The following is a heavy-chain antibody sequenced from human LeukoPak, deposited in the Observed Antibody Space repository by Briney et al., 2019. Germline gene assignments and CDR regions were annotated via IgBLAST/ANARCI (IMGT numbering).Heavy chain of an antibody. D-gene: IGHD2-2*01. Sequence: GGSLRLSCAASGFTLSSYWMHWVRQAPGKGLVWVSRINSDGSSTSYADSVKGRFTISRDNAKNTLYLQMNSLRAEDTAVYYCARDPRDIVVEGDPWGQGTLVTVSS. J-gene: IGHJ5*02. CDR2: INSDGSST. V-gene: IGHV3-74*01. CDR1: GFTLSSYW. CDR3: ARDPRDIVVEGDP.